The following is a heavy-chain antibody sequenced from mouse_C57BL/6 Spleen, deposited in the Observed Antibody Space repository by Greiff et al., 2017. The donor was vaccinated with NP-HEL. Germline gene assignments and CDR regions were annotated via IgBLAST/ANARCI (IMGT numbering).Heavy chain of an antibody. Sequence: QVQLQQPGAELVKPGASVKLSCKASGYTFTSYWMHWVKQRPGRGLEWIRRIDPNSGGTKYNEKFKSKATLTVDKPSSTAYMQLSSLTSEDSAVYYCASFPMVTTSNYFDYWGQGTTLTVSS. CDR3: ASFPMVTTSNYFDY. D-gene: IGHD2-2*01. J-gene: IGHJ2*01. V-gene: IGHV1-72*01. CDR2: IDPNSGGT. CDR1: GYTFTSYW.